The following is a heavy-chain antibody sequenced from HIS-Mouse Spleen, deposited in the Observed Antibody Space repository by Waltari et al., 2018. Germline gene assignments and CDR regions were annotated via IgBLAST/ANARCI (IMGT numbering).Heavy chain of an antibody. CDR2: IYYSGST. Sequence: QLQLQESGPGLVKPSETLSLTCTVSGGSISSSSYYWGWIRQPPGKGLEGVGIIYYSGSTYHNPSLKSRVTISVDTAKNQFSLKLSSVTAADTAVYYCAREIPYSSSWYDWYFDLWGRGTLVTVSS. CDR3: AREIPYSSSWYDWYFDL. V-gene: IGHV4-39*07. J-gene: IGHJ2*01. D-gene: IGHD6-13*01. CDR1: GGSISSSSYY.